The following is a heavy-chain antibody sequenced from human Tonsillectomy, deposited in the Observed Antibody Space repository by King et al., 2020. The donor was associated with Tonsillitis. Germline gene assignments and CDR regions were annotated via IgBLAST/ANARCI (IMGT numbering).Heavy chain of an antibody. Sequence: VQLVESGGGLVQPGGSLRLSCSASGFTFSSYHMHWVRQAPGKRLECVSAITNNGGSTYYADSVKGRFTISRDNSKNTLYLQMSSLRAEDTAVYYCARRLTGSSPFDYWGQGTLVTVSS. CDR3: ARRLTGSSPFDY. V-gene: IGHV3-64D*06. CDR1: GFTFSSYH. CDR2: ITNNGGST. J-gene: IGHJ4*02. D-gene: IGHD1-1*01.